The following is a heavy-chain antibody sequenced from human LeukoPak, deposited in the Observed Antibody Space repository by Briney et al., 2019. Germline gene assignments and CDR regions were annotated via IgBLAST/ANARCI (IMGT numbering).Heavy chain of an antibody. V-gene: IGHV3-30*02. D-gene: IGHD7-27*01. CDR2: TRPDKDDK. J-gene: IGHJ4*02. CDR1: GFRSGNYG. Sequence: GGSLRLSCTMSGFRSGNYGLYWVRQAPDKGLEWVAFTRPDKDDKYYSDSVRGRFTISRDNPKNTLYLQMNSLRVEDTALYFCAKGVSEWGNLGNWGQGTLVTVSS. CDR3: AKGVSEWGNLGN.